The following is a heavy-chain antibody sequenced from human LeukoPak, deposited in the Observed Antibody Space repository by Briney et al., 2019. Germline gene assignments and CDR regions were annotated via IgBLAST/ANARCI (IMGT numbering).Heavy chain of an antibody. Sequence: GASVKVSCKASGYTFTSYGISWVRQAPGQGLEWMGWISAYNGNTNYAQKLQGRVTMTTDTSTSTAYMELRSLRSDDTAVYYCARDEGYYGAPLFDYWGQGTLVPVFS. CDR2: ISAYNGNT. V-gene: IGHV1-18*01. CDR1: GYTFTSYG. D-gene: IGHD2/OR15-2a*01. CDR3: ARDEGYYGAPLFDY. J-gene: IGHJ4*02.